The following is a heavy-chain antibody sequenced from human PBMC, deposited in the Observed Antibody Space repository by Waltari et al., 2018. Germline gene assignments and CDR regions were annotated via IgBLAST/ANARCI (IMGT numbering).Heavy chain of an antibody. D-gene: IGHD6-19*01. Sequence: QVQLQQWGAGLLKPSETLSLTCTVSGGSISSYYWSWIRQPAGKGLEWIGRIYTSGSTNYNPSLKSRVTMSVDTSKNQFSLKLSSVTAADTAVYYCAVGSGGSGWYEGDDAFDIWGQGTMVTVSS. CDR1: GGSISSYY. J-gene: IGHJ3*02. CDR3: AVGSGGSGWYEGDDAFDI. V-gene: IGHV4-59*10. CDR2: IYTSGST.